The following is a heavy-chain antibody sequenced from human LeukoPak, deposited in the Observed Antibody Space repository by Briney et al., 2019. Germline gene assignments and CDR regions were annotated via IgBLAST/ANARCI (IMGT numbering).Heavy chain of an antibody. CDR1: GFTFSSYS. J-gene: IGHJ4*02. Sequence: GGSLRLSCAASGFTFSSYSMNWVRQAPGKGLEWVSSISSSSSYIYYADSVKGRFTISRDNAKNSLYLQMNSLRAEDTAVYYCARDSVAISDYHILTGYYTTQGYWGQGTLVTVSS. D-gene: IGHD3-9*01. CDR3: ARDSVAISDYHILTGYYTTQGY. V-gene: IGHV3-21*01. CDR2: ISSSSSYI.